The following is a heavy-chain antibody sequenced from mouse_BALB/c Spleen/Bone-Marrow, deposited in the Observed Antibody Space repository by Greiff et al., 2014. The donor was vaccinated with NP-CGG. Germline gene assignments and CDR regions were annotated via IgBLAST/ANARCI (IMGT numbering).Heavy chain of an antibody. V-gene: IGHV1-80*01. CDR3: ARGDGNYPFYAMDY. CDR2: IYPGDGDT. CDR1: GYAFSSYR. Sequence: QVQLKQSGAELVRPGSSVKISCKASGYAFSSYRMNWVKQRPGQGLEWIGQIYPGDGDTNYNGKFKGKATLTADKSSSTAYMQLSSLTSEDSAVYFCARGDGNYPFYAMDYWGQGTSVTVSS. D-gene: IGHD2-1*01. J-gene: IGHJ4*01.